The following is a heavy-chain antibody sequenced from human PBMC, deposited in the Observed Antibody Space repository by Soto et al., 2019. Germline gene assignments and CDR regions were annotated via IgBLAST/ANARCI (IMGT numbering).Heavy chain of an antibody. Sequence: SSETLSLTCTVSGGSISDIIYCWGWIRHPPGKGLQWIGCMFYSGATYYNPSLKNRVTLSVDTSNNEFSLKLVSVTAPDTAVYYCARHKSGSDWLDPWGQGTLVTVSS. V-gene: IGHV4-39*01. D-gene: IGHD2-15*01. CDR1: GGSISDIIYC. CDR2: MFYSGAT. CDR3: ARHKSGSDWLDP. J-gene: IGHJ5*02.